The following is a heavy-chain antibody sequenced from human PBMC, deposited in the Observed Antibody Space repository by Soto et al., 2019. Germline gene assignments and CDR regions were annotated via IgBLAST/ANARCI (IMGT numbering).Heavy chain of an antibody. CDR3: ARLVITMVRGVIITKPPSLYYYYYGMDV. J-gene: IGHJ6*02. D-gene: IGHD3-10*01. CDR2: MNPNSGNT. V-gene: IGHV1-8*01. CDR1: GYRFTSYD. Sequence: ASVKVSCKASGYRFTSYDINWVRQATGQGLEWMGWMNPNSGNTGYAQKFQGRVTMTRNTSISTAYMELSSLKASDTAMYYCARLVITMVRGVIITKPPSLYYYYYGMDVWGQGTTVTVSS.